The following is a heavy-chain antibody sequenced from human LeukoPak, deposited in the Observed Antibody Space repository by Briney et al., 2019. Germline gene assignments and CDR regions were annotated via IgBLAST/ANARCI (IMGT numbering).Heavy chain of an antibody. CDR1: GGSISSYY. Sequence: SETLSLTCTVSGGSISSYYWSWIRQPPAKGLEWIGYIYYSGSTNYNPSLKSRVTISVDTSKNQFSLKLSSVTAADTAVYYCARSPTTDYFDYWGQGTLVTVSS. J-gene: IGHJ4*02. CDR3: ARSPTTDYFDY. D-gene: IGHD5-12*01. CDR2: IYYSGST. V-gene: IGHV4-59*01.